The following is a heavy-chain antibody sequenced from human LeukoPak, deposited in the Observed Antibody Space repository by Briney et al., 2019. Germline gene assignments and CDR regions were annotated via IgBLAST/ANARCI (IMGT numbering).Heavy chain of an antibody. CDR2: INHSGDT. CDR3: ASDGDMLATIFDF. D-gene: IGHD5-12*01. V-gene: IGHV4-34*01. Sequence: SETLSLTCTVSGGSFSGYYWSWIRQPPGKGLEGIGEINHSGDTNYNPSLKSRVTISVDTSNNQFSLKLSSVTAADTAVYYCASDGDMLATIFDFWGQGTLVTVSS. J-gene: IGHJ4*02. CDR1: GGSFSGYY.